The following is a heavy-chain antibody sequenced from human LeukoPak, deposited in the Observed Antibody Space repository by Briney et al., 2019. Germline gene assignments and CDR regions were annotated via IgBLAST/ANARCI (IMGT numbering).Heavy chain of an antibody. D-gene: IGHD6-13*01. J-gene: IGHJ4*02. CDR2: INHSGST. CDR3: ASALAAGSLDY. CDR1: GGSFSGYY. V-gene: IGHV4-34*01. Sequence: SETLSLTCAVYGGSFSGYYWSWIRQPPGKGLEWIGEINHSGSTNYNPSLKSRVTISVDTSKNQFSLKLSSVTAADTAVYYCASALAAGSLDYWGQGTLVTVSS.